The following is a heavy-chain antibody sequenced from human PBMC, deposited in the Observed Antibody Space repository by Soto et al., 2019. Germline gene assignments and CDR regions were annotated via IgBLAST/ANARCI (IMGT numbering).Heavy chain of an antibody. CDR2: INAGNDNT. D-gene: IGHD3-3*01. CDR3: ARVGHYYYGMDV. J-gene: IGHJ6*02. V-gene: IGHV1-3*01. Sequence: ASVKVSCKSSGYTFTTYVMHGVRQAPGQRLEWMGWINAGNDNTKYSQKFQGRVTITRDTSASTVYMELSSLSSEDTAVYYCARVGHYYYGMDVWGQGTTVTVSS. CDR1: GYTFTTYV.